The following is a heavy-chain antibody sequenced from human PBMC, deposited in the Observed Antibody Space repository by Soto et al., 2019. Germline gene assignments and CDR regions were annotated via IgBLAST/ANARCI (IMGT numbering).Heavy chain of an antibody. CDR3: ARDLGYCSSASCYDY. V-gene: IGHV1-69*04. CDR2: IIPILGIA. Sequence: SVKVSCKASGGTFSSYTISWVRQAPGQGLEWMGRIIPILGIANYAQKFQGRVTITADKSTSTAYMELSSLRSEDTAVYYCARDLGYCSSASCYDYWGQGTLVTVS. CDR1: GGTFSSYT. D-gene: IGHD2-2*01. J-gene: IGHJ4*02.